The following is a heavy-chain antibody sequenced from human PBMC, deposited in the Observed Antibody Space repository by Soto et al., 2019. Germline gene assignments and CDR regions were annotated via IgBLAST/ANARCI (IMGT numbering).Heavy chain of an antibody. V-gene: IGHV3-23*01. CDR3: ARDKHSPSWCSGPIAV. CDR1: GFTFSDYV. J-gene: IGHJ4*01. D-gene: IGHD2-2*01. Sequence: EVQLSESGGGLAHPGGSLRLSCAASGFTFSDYVMSWVRQAPGKGLEWVSGISGSGDKAYYVDSVKGRFTVSRDNSKDTLSLQMDSLRPEDTAVYYCARDKHSPSWCSGPIAVWGQGIMVTVSS. CDR2: ISGSGDKA.